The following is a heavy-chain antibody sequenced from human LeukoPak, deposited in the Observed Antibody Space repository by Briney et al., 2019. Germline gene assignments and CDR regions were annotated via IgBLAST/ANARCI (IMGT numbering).Heavy chain of an antibody. CDR3: TARGLSGSSSWYKFSDY. CDR2: VTKKVNNYIT. CDR1: GFTFSDYY. V-gene: IGHV3-72*01. Sequence: PGGSLRLSCVASGFTFSDYYMDWVRQAPGKGLEWVGRVTKKVNNYITEYAASVKGRFTISRDDSENSLYLQMNSLKIEDTAVYYCTARGLSGSSSWYKFSDYWGQGTLVTVSS. J-gene: IGHJ4*02. D-gene: IGHD6-13*01.